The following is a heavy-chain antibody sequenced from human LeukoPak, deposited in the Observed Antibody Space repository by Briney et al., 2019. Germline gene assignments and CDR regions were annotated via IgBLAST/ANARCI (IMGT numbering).Heavy chain of an antibody. CDR1: GFTFSTYS. Sequence: PGGSLRLSCAASGFTFSTYSMNWVRQAPGEGLEWVSSISSGSTYIYYADSVKGRFTISRDNAKNSLYLQMNSLRAEDTAVYYCARGWNYAFRFDYWGQGTLVTVSS. J-gene: IGHJ4*02. D-gene: IGHD1-7*01. V-gene: IGHV3-21*01. CDR2: ISSGSTYI. CDR3: ARGWNYAFRFDY.